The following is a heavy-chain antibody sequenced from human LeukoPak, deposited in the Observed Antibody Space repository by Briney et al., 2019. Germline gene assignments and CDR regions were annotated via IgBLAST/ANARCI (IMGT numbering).Heavy chain of an antibody. CDR2: IYTSGST. J-gene: IGHJ6*03. Sequence: PSETLSLTCTVSGGSISSGSYYWRWIRQPAGKGLEWIGRIYTSGSTNYNPSLKSRVTISVDTSKNQFSLKLSSVTAADTAVYYCARGAGYYYYYYMDVWGKGTTVTISS. V-gene: IGHV4-61*02. CDR3: ARGAGYYYYYYMDV. CDR1: GGSISSGSYY.